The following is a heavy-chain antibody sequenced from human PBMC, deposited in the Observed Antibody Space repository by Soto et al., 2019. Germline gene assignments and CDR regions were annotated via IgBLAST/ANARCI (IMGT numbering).Heavy chain of an antibody. CDR3: ARPRAGGSGYNDAFDI. CDR2: IIPIFGTA. CDR1: GGTFSSYA. D-gene: IGHD3-3*01. Sequence: QVQLVQSGAEVKKPGSSVKVSCKASGGTFSSYAISWVRQAPGQGLEWMGGIIPIFGTANYAQKFQGRVTITADESTSTAYMELSDLRSEDTAVYYCARPRAGGSGYNDAFDIWGQGTMVTVSS. J-gene: IGHJ3*02. V-gene: IGHV1-69*12.